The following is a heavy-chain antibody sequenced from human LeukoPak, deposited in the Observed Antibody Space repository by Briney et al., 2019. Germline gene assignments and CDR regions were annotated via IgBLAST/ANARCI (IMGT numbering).Heavy chain of an antibody. CDR3: AREAYVDYYFDY. Sequence: PGGSLRLSCAASGFTFSNYNINWVRQAPGKGLEWVSSITSSSSYIYYADSVKGRFTISRDNAKNSLYLQMNSLRAEDTAVYYCAREAYVDYYFDYWGQGTLVTVSS. J-gene: IGHJ4*02. V-gene: IGHV3-21*04. D-gene: IGHD4-17*01. CDR1: GFTFSNYN. CDR2: ITSSSSYI.